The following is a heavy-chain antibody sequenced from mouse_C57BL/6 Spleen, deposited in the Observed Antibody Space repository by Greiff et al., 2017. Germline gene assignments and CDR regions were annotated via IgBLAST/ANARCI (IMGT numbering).Heavy chain of an antibody. CDR1: GYTFTSYW. CDR2: IHPNSGST. CDR3: AISQSPYYGSSYVAMDY. Sequence: QVQLKQPGAELVKPGASVKLSCKASGYTFTSYWMHWVKQRPGQGLEWIGMIHPNSGSTNYNEKFKSKSTLTLDKSSSTAYMQLRSLTSEDSAVYYGAISQSPYYGSSYVAMDYWGQGTSVTVSS. D-gene: IGHD1-1*01. J-gene: IGHJ4*01. V-gene: IGHV1-64*01.